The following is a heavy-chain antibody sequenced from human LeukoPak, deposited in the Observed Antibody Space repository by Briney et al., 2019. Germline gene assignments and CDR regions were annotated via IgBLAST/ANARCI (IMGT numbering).Heavy chain of an antibody. V-gene: IGHV3-30*02. J-gene: IGHJ4*02. CDR2: IRYDGSNK. Sequence: GGSLRLSCAASGFTFSSYGMHWIRQAPGEGLEWVAFIRYDGSNKYYADSVKGRFTISRDNSKNTLYLQMNSLRVEDTAVYYCARVGGHWGQGTLVTVSS. CDR1: GFTFSSYG. D-gene: IGHD3-10*01. CDR3: ARVGGH.